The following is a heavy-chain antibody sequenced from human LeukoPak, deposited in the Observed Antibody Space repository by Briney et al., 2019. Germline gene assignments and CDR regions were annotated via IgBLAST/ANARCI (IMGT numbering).Heavy chain of an antibody. CDR2: IIPIFGTA. CDR1: GGTFSSYA. D-gene: IGHD2-2*01. Sequence: SVKVSCKASGGTFSSYAIGWVRQAPGQGLEWMGGIIPIFGTANYAQKFQGRVTITADKSTSTAYMELSSLRSEDTAVYYCALAKYCSSTSCYPLGVYWGQGTLVTVSS. J-gene: IGHJ4*02. CDR3: ALAKYCSSTSCYPLGVY. V-gene: IGHV1-69*06.